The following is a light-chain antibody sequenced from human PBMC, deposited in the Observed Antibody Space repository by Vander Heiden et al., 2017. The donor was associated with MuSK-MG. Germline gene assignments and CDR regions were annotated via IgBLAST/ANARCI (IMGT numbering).Light chain of an antibody. CDR3: MQALQTPLYT. J-gene: IGKJ2*01. CDR1: QSLLHSNGYNY. CDR2: LGS. Sequence: DIVMTQSPLSLRVTPGEPASISCRSSQSLLHSNGYNYLDWYLQKPGQSPQLLIYLGSNRASGVPDRFSGSGSGTDFTLKISRVEAEDVRVYYCMQALQTPLYTFGQGTKLEMK. V-gene: IGKV2-28*01.